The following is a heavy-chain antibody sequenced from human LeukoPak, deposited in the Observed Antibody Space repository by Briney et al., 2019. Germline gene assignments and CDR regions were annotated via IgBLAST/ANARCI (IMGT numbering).Heavy chain of an antibody. CDR3: AKCGGNRGPLYYFDY. V-gene: IGHV3-23*01. CDR1: GFTFSSSA. J-gene: IGHJ4*02. CDR2: IGGSGGDT. D-gene: IGHD4-23*01. Sequence: GGSLRLSCAASGFTFSSSAMSWVRQAPGKWLEWVSAIGGSGGDTYYGDSVKGRFTISRDNSKSMLYLQMNSLRAEDTAVYYCAKCGGNRGPLYYFDYWGQGTLVTVSS.